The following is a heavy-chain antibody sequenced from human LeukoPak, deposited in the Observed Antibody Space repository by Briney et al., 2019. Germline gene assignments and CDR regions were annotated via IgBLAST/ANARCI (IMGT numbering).Heavy chain of an antibody. J-gene: IGHJ4*02. D-gene: IGHD6-19*01. CDR1: GGSFTNYY. CDR3: ARSAGSGWYGIDS. CDR2: VYYAGNT. Sequence: SETLSLTCTASGGSFTNYYWSWIRQPPGKGLEWIGYVYYAGNTNYNPSLKSRVTISLDTSKNQFSLKLTSVTAADTAMYYCARSAGSGWYGIDSWGQGTLVTVSS. V-gene: IGHV4-59*01.